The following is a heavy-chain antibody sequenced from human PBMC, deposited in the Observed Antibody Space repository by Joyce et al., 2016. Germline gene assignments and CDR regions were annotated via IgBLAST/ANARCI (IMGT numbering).Heavy chain of an antibody. CDR2: RSYDEDSD. J-gene: IGHJ4*02. D-gene: IGHD2-2*01. V-gene: IGHV3-30-3*01. Sequence: QVQLVESGGGVVQPGKSLRLSCDASKFTFNKYAMHWVRQATGKGLEWLAVRSYDEDSDFYADSVKGRFTISRDNSKNTVYLQMNSLRSEDTALYYCAKSRDEIVIIPATFDSWGQGTLVTVSS. CDR1: KFTFNKYA. CDR3: AKSRDEIVIIPATFDS.